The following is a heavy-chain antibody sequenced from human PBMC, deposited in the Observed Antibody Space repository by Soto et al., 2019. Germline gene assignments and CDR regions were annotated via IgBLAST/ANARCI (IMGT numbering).Heavy chain of an antibody. Sequence: QVQLVQSGVEVLKPGASVKVSCKTSGYTFANFGISWVRQAPGQGLEWMGWISNYNGNTDFAQKFQGRVSLTTDTSASTAYMELRSLRSDDTAVYYCVRGGAVAEALDYWGQGTLVTVSS. CDR1: GYTFANFG. D-gene: IGHD6-19*01. J-gene: IGHJ4*02. CDR2: ISNYNGNT. V-gene: IGHV1-18*01. CDR3: VRGGAVAEALDY.